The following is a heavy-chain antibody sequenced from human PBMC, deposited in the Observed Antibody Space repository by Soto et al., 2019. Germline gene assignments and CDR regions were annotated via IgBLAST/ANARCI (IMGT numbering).Heavy chain of an antibody. CDR3: AADIVGTGSY. V-gene: IGHV3-72*01. D-gene: IGHD5-12*01. CDR2: SRSKDHSYTT. CDR1: GFTFRDYF. Sequence: EVQVMESGGGLVQPGGPLRLSCEASGFTFRDYFMDWVRQAPGKGLEWVGRSRSKDHSYTTEYAASVKGRYTNSRDDSQNSVHLQMNSLKTEDTAVYYCAADIVGTGSYCGQGTLVIVAS. J-gene: IGHJ4*02.